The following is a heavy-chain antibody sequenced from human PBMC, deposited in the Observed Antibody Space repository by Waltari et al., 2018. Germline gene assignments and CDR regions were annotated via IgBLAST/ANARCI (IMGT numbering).Heavy chain of an antibody. Sequence: LLQSGAEVTKPGSSVTVSCKASGGSFSNYAISWVRQAPGQGLEWMGGIIPLFGKTNYAQKFQGRLTITADESTTIAYMDLSSLRFEDTAVYDCARGSYSSSWFNLKAFHIWGQGTMVTVSS. CDR1: GGSFSNYA. J-gene: IGHJ3*02. CDR2: IIPLFGKT. CDR3: ARGSYSSSWFNLKAFHI. V-gene: IGHV1-69*01. D-gene: IGHD6-13*01.